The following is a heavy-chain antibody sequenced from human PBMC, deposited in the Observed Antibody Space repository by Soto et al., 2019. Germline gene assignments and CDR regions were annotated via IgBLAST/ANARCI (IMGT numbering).Heavy chain of an antibody. CDR3: ATSYGSGYRAFDY. CDR1: GDTFSFYT. V-gene: IGHV1-69*02. J-gene: IGHJ4*02. D-gene: IGHD3-10*01. Sequence: QVQLVQSGAELKKPGSSVKVSCKASGDTFSFYTINWVRQAPGLGFEWMGRVNPILSMSNYAQKFQGRVTMTADKSTSTAYMELRSLRSEDTAFYYCATSYGSGYRAFDYWGQGALVTVSS. CDR2: VNPILSMS.